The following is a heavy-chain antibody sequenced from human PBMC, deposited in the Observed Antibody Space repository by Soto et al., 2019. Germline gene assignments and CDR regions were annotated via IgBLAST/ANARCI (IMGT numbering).Heavy chain of an antibody. J-gene: IGHJ6*02. V-gene: IGHV4-30-2*01. CDR1: GGSISSGGYS. CDR3: ARVWYYYGMDV. D-gene: IGHD1-20*01. CDR2: IYHSGST. Sequence: QLQLQESGSGLVKPSQTLSLTCAVSGGSISSGGYSWSWIRQPPGKGLEWIGYIYHSGSTYYNPSRKIRVTISVDRSKNQFSLKLSSVTAADTAVYYCARVWYYYGMDVWGQGTTVTVSS.